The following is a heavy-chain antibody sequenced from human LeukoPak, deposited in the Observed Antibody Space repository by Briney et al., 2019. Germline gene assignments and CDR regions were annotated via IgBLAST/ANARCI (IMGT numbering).Heavy chain of an antibody. CDR3: GGTYYYDSSGYYFRGYYFDY. J-gene: IGHJ4*02. D-gene: IGHD3-22*01. CDR2: TYYSGST. Sequence: SETLSLTCTVSGGSISSGGYYWSWIRQHPGKGLEWIGYTYYSGSTYYNPSLKSRVTISVDTSKNQFSLKLSSVTAADTAVYYCGGTYYYDSSGYYFRGYYFDYWGQGTLVTVSS. CDR1: GGSISSGGYY. V-gene: IGHV4-31*03.